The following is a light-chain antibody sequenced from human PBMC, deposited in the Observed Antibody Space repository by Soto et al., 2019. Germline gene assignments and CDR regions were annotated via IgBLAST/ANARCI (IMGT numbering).Light chain of an antibody. V-gene: IGLV2-18*02. CDR1: SSDVGGYNC. J-gene: IGLJ3*02. Sequence: QSALTQPPSVSGSPGQSVTISCTGTSSDVGGYNCVSWYQQPPGTAPKLMIFEVNNRPSGVPDRFSGSKSGNTASLTISGLQAEDEADYYCTSYTSTNTWVFGGGTKVTVL. CDR2: EVN. CDR3: TSYTSTNTWV.